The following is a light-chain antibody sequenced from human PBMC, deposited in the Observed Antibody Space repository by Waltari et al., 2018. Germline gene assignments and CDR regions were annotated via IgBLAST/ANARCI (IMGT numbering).Light chain of an antibody. CDR1: QSLLYSFDKKDY. CDR2: WAS. J-gene: IGKJ4*01. V-gene: IGKV4-1*01. Sequence: IVMTKAQASLAVSLGVRATINCKSSQSLLYSFDKKDYVVWYKQKPGQPPKLLIQWASTRESGVPDRFSGSGSGTDFTLTILSLQAEDVAVYYCQQYYTTPLTFGGGTKVEIK. CDR3: QQYYTTPLT.